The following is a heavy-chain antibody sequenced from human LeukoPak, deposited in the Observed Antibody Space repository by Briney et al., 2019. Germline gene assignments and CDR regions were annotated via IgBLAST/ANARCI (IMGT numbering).Heavy chain of an antibody. CDR1: GYTFSSYG. D-gene: IGHD2-15*01. Sequence: GASVKVSCKASGYTFSSYGISWVRQAPGQGLEWMGRIIPILGIANYAQKFQGRVTITADKSTSTAYMELSSLRSEDTAVYYCARVVGGCSGGSCSDYYYYYGMDVWGQGTTVTVSS. CDR3: ARVVGGCSGGSCSDYYYYYGMDV. V-gene: IGHV1-69*04. CDR2: IIPILGIA. J-gene: IGHJ6*02.